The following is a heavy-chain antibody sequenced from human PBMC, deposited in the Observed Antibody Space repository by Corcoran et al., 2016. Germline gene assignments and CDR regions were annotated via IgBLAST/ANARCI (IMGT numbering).Heavy chain of an antibody. D-gene: IGHD4-17*01. J-gene: IGHJ5*02. Sequence: QLQLQESGPGLVKPSETLSLTCTVSGGSISSSSYYWGWIRQPPGKGLEWIGSIYYSGSTYYNPSLKSRVTLSLDTSKNQFSLKLSSVTAADTAVYYCARLYGDYGQENWFDPWGQGTLVTVSS. CDR3: ARLYGDYGQENWFDP. CDR2: IYYSGST. V-gene: IGHV4-39*01. CDR1: GGSISSSSYY.